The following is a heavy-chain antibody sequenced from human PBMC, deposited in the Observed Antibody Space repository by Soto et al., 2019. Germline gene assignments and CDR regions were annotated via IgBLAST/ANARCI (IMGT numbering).Heavy chain of an antibody. V-gene: IGHV3-7*01. D-gene: IGHD2-2*01. J-gene: IGHJ5*02. CDR1: GFTFSSYW. Sequence: EVQLVESGGGLVQPGGSLRLSCAASGFTFSSYWMSWVRQAPGKGLEWVANIKQDGSEKYYVDSVKGRFTISRDNAKNSLYLQMNSLRAEDTAVYYCATLVVPAAMITAGWFDPWGQGTLVTVSS. CDR2: IKQDGSEK. CDR3: ATLVVPAAMITAGWFDP.